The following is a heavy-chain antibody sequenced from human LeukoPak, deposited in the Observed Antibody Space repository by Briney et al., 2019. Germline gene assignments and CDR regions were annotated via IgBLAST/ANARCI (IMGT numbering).Heavy chain of an antibody. J-gene: IGHJ4*02. CDR2: IYYSGST. D-gene: IGHD3-10*01. CDR3: ARDSGHDLFDY. Sequence: SETLSLTCTVSGGSISSYYWSWIRQPPGKGLEWIGYIYYSGSTNYNPSLKSRVTISVDTSKNQFSLQLNSVTPEDTAVYYCARDSGHDLFDYWGQGTLVTVSS. CDR1: GGSISSYY. V-gene: IGHV4-59*12.